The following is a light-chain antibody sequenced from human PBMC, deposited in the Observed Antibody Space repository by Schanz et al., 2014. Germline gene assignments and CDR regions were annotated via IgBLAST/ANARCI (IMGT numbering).Light chain of an antibody. CDR1: QSLLHSNVYNY. Sequence: DIVMTQSPLSLPVTPGEPASIACRSSQSLLHSNVYNYLEWYLQKPGQSPQLLIYLGSNRASGVPDRFSGSGSGTDFTLKVSRVEAEDVGVYYCMQALQTPLTFGGGTKVEIK. J-gene: IGKJ4*01. CDR2: LGS. CDR3: MQALQTPLT. V-gene: IGKV2-28*01.